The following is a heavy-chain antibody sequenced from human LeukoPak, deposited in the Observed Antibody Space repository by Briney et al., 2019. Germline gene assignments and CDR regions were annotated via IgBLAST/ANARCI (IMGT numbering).Heavy chain of an antibody. J-gene: IGHJ4*02. CDR3: AKGVLPTGFDY. CDR2: ISGSGVST. D-gene: IGHD3-10*01. V-gene: IGHV3-23*01. CDR1: GFTFRTSG. Sequence: PGGSLRLSCAASGFTFRTSGMSWVRQAPGKGLEWVSAISGSGVSTYYADSVKGRFTISRDNSKNTLYLQMNSLRAEDTAVYYCAKGVLPTGFDYWGQGTLVTVSS.